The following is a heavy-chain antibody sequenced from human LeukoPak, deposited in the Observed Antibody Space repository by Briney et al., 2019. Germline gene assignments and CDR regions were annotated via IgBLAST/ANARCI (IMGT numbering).Heavy chain of an antibody. V-gene: IGHV4-4*07. Sequence: SETLSLTCTVSGGSISSYYWSWIRQPAGKGLEWIGRIYTSGSTNYNPSLKSRVTMSVDTSKNQFSLKLSSVTAADTAVYYCARDRTHIAVAALLEVWWFDPWGQGTLVTVSS. CDR1: GGSISSYY. CDR3: ARDRTHIAVAALLEVWWFDP. J-gene: IGHJ5*02. CDR2: IYTSGST. D-gene: IGHD6-19*01.